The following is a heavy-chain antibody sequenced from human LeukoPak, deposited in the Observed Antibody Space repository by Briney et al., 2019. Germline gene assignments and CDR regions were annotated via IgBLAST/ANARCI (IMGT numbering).Heavy chain of an antibody. CDR1: GFPFSSYA. Sequence: GGSLRLSCAASGFPFSSYAMTWVRQTPGKGLEWVSGISGSSSTTYYADSVKGRFTISRDSSKNTLFLQMNSLRAEDTAVYYCAKDVVIVATSYFDYWGQGTLVTVSS. J-gene: IGHJ4*02. CDR3: AKDVVIVATSYFDY. CDR2: ISGSSSTT. D-gene: IGHD5-12*01. V-gene: IGHV3-23*01.